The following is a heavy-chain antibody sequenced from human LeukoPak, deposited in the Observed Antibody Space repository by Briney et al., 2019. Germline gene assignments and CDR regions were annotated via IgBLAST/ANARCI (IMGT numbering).Heavy chain of an antibody. V-gene: IGHV3-48*04. J-gene: IGHJ6*04. CDR2: ISSSGSTI. CDR1: GFTFSSYW. D-gene: IGHD3-10*02. Sequence: GGSLRLSCAASGFTFSSYWMHWVRQAPGKGLEWVSYISSSGSTIYYADSVKGRFTISRDNAKNSLYLQMNSLRAEDTAVYYCAELGITMIGGVWGKGTTVTVSS. CDR3: AELGITMIGGV.